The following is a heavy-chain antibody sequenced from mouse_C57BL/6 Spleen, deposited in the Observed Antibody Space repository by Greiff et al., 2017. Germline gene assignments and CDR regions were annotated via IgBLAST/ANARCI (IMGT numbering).Heavy chain of an antibody. CDR2: IHPNSGST. D-gene: IGHD3-2*02. CDR1: GYTFTSYW. CDR3: ARGGDGSGPGAMDY. Sequence: QVQLQQPGAELVKPGASVKLSCKASGYTFTSYWMHWVKQRPGQGLEWIGMIHPNSGSTNYNEKFKSKATLTVDKSSSTAYMQLSSLTSEDSAVYYCARGGDGSGPGAMDYWGQGTSVTVSS. J-gene: IGHJ4*01. V-gene: IGHV1-64*01.